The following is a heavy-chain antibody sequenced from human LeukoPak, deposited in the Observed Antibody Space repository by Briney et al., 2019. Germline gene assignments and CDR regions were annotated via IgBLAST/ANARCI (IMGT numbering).Heavy chain of an antibody. V-gene: IGHV3-23*01. CDR3: AKGLTVVPAAPPDY. Sequence: GGSLRLSCAASGFTFSSYAMSWVRQAPGKGLEWVSAISGSGGSTYYADSVKGRFTLSRDKSENTLFLQMNSLRAEDTAVYYCAKGLTVVPAAPPDYWGQGTRVTVSS. CDR1: GFTFSSYA. D-gene: IGHD2-2*01. CDR2: ISGSGGST. J-gene: IGHJ4*02.